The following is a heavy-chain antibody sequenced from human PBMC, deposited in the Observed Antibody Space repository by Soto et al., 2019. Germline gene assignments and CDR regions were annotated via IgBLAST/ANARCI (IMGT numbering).Heavy chain of an antibody. D-gene: IGHD3-3*01. CDR3: ARVIIPYYDFWSGLWWFDP. J-gene: IGHJ5*02. CDR1: GGSFSGYY. V-gene: IGHV4-34*01. Sequence: SEALSLTCAVYGGSFSGYYWSWIRQPPGKGLEWIGEINHSGSTNYNPSLKSRVTISVDTSKNQFSLKLSSVTAADTAVYYCARVIIPYYDFWSGLWWFDPWGQGTLVTVSS. CDR2: INHSGST.